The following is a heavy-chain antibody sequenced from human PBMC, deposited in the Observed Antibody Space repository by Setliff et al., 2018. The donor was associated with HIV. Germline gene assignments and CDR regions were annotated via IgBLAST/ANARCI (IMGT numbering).Heavy chain of an antibody. J-gene: IGHJ4*02. CDR1: GVSISNYY. Sequence: SETLSLTCTVSGVSISNYYWNWIRQPPGKGLEWIGYIFTSGSTSYSPSLKSRVTISIDTSKNQFSLELTSLIAADTAVYYCAREECTSWPRVHYWGQGALVTSPQ. D-gene: IGHD6-13*01. V-gene: IGHV4-4*08. CDR2: IFTSGST. CDR3: AREECTSWPRVHY.